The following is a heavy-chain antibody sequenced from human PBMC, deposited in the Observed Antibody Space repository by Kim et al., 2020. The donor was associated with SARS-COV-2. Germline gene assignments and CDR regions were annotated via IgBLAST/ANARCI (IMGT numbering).Heavy chain of an antibody. J-gene: IGHJ4*02. CDR1: GFTFSSYS. CDR2: ISSSSSTI. D-gene: IGHD2-8*01. CDR3: ARGYMALTRGYFDY. V-gene: IGHV3-48*04. Sequence: GGSLRLSCAASGFTFSSYSMNWVRQAPGKGLEWVSYISSSSSTIYYADSVKGRFTISRDNAKNSLYLQMNSLRAEDTAVYYCARGYMALTRGYFDYWGQGTLVTVSS.